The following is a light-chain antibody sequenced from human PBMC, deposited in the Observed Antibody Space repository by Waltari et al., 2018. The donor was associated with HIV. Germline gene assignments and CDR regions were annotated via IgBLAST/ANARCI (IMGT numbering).Light chain of an antibody. CDR2: RTS. V-gene: IGKV1-39*01. CDR1: ETVGTH. CDR3: HQAYTVPWS. J-gene: IGKJ1*01. Sequence: ILLTQSPSSLSASLGDRVSMTCRASETVGTHVNWYQHRPGQAPRVLISRTSILQSGVPSRFSGSSSGSHFTLPISDLQPEDAATYYCHQAYTVPWSFGQGT.